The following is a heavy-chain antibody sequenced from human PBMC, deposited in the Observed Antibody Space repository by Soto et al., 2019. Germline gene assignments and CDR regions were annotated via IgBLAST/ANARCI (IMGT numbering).Heavy chain of an antibody. D-gene: IGHD3-22*01. V-gene: IGHV1-69*13. CDR2: IIPIFGTA. J-gene: IGHJ3*02. CDR1: GGTFSSYA. Sequence: GASVKVSCKASGGTFSSYAISWVRQAPGQGLEWMGGIIPIFGTANYAQKFQGRVTITADESTSTANKELSSLRSEDTAVYYCASVASFLWSITMIVVVRPPAFDIWGQGTMVTVSS. CDR3: ASVASFLWSITMIVVVRPPAFDI.